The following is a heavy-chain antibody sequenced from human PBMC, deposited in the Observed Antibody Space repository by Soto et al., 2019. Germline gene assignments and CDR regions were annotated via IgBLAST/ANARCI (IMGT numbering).Heavy chain of an antibody. D-gene: IGHD2-15*01. V-gene: IGHV4-34*01. CDR1: GGSFSGYY. Sequence: QVQLQQWGAGLLKPSETLSLTCAVYGGSFSGYYWSWIRQPPGKGLEWIGEINHSGSTNYNPSLRIRVTMSADTSKGQFSLKLSAVTAADTAVYYCARGRCSATYCYSNFDSWGQGTLVTVSS. J-gene: IGHJ4*02. CDR2: INHSGST. CDR3: ARGRCSATYCYSNFDS.